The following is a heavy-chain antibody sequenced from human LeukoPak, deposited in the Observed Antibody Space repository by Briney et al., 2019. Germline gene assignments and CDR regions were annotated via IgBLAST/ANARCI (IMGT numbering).Heavy chain of an antibody. Sequence: GGSLRLSCAASGFTFSSYSMNWVRQAPGKGLEWVPSISSSSSYIYYADSVKGRFTISRDNAKNSLYLQMNSLRAEDTAVYYCAREIVYYDSSGFDYWGQGTLVTVSS. V-gene: IGHV3-21*01. CDR3: AREIVYYDSSGFDY. D-gene: IGHD3-22*01. CDR2: ISSSSSYI. J-gene: IGHJ4*02. CDR1: GFTFSSYS.